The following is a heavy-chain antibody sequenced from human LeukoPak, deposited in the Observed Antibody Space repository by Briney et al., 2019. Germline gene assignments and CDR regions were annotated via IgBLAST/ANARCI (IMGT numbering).Heavy chain of an antibody. CDR3: ARGGYYGSGNDFRFDP. V-gene: IGHV4-59*01. J-gene: IGHJ5*02. D-gene: IGHD3-10*01. CDR2: IHYTGST. Sequence: SETLSLTCTVSGGSISSYYWSWIRQSPGKGLECIGYIHYTGSTNYNPSLKSRVTISVETSKNQFSLKLKSVTAADTAVYDCARGGYYGSGNDFRFDPWGQGTLVTVSS. CDR1: GGSISSYY.